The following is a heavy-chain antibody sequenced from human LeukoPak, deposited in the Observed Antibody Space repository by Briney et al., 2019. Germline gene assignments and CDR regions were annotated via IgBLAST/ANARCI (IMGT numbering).Heavy chain of an antibody. D-gene: IGHD6-13*01. CDR2: IYHSGST. V-gene: IGHV4-30-2*01. CDR3: ARRGIAAAGTNNWFDP. Sequence: SETLSLTCAVSGGSISSGGYSWSWIRQPPGKGLEWIGYIYHSGSTYYNPSLKSRVTISVDRSKNQFSLRLSSVTAADTAVYYCARRGIAAAGTNNWFDPWGQGTLVTVSS. J-gene: IGHJ5*02. CDR1: GGSISSGGYS.